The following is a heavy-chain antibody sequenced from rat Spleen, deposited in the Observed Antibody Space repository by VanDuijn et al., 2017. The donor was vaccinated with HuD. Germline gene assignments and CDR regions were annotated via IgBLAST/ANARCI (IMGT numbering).Heavy chain of an antibody. Sequence: EVQLVESGGGLVQPGGSLKLSCAASGFTFSDYYMAWVRQAPTKGLEWVATINYDGSRTDYRDSVKGRFTISRDNAKSTLYLQMDSQRSEDTATYYCARSVFDYWGQGVMVTVSS. CDR3: ARSVFDY. CDR2: INYDGSRT. V-gene: IGHV5-7*01. CDR1: GFTFSDYY. J-gene: IGHJ2*01.